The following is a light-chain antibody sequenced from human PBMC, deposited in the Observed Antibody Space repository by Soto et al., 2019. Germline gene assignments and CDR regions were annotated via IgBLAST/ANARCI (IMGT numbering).Light chain of an antibody. CDR2: EAS. J-gene: IGKJ1*01. V-gene: IGKV1-5*01. Sequence: IQITQSPSTLSASVRDRVTITFRASQTISDFLAWYQHKPGEAPKLLIAEASRLESGVPSRFSGGGSGTEFTPTISRLQPDDVATYYCQHYISFPWTFGQGTKVDIK. CDR1: QTISDF. CDR3: QHYISFPWT.